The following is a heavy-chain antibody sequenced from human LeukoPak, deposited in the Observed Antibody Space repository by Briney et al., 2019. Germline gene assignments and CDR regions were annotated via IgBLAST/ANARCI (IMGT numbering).Heavy chain of an antibody. J-gene: IGHJ4*02. CDR3: ARRGSGSYYGYFDY. D-gene: IGHD1-26*01. Sequence: SQTLSLTCTVSGGSISSGGYCWSWIRQHPGKGLEWIGYIYYSGSTYYNPSLKSRVTISVDTSKNQFSLKLSSVTAADTAVYYCARRGSGSYYGYFDYWGQGTPVTVSS. CDR1: GGSISSGGYC. CDR2: IYYSGST. V-gene: IGHV4-31*03.